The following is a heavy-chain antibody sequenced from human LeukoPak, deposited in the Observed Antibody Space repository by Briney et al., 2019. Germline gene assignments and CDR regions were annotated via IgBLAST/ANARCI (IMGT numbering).Heavy chain of an antibody. V-gene: IGHV4-59*01. CDR2: VDHTGST. CDR1: DDSITMYY. J-gene: IGHJ6*03. CDR3: ARHKDYYYSYMDV. Sequence: SSETLSLTCSVSDDSITMYYWTWIRQPPGKGLEWIGYVDHTGSTNFNPSLNGRVSISRDTSKNLFSLRLRSVTAADTAVYFCARHKDYYYSYMDVWGKGTTVTISS.